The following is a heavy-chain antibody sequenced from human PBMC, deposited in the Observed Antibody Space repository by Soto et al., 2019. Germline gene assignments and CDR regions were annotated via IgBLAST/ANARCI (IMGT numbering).Heavy chain of an antibody. Sequence: SETLSLTCAVYGGSFSGYYWSWIRQPPGKGLEWIGEINHSGSTNYNPSLKSRVTISVDTSKNQFSLKLSSVTAADTAVYYCARGLRFLEWLLNWFDPWGQGTLVTVSS. CDR1: GGSFSGYY. J-gene: IGHJ5*02. D-gene: IGHD3-3*01. CDR2: INHSGST. V-gene: IGHV4-34*01. CDR3: ARGLRFLEWLLNWFDP.